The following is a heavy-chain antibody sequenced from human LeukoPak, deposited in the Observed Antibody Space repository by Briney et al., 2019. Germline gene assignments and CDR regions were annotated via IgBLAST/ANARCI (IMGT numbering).Heavy chain of an antibody. CDR3: ARPIPYSNSKPPTKYWYFDL. CDR1: GGSISSSSYY. J-gene: IGHJ2*01. D-gene: IGHD4-11*01. CDR2: IYYSGST. V-gene: IGHV4-39*01. Sequence: NPSETLSLTCTVSGGSISSSSYYWGWIRQPPGKGLEWIGSIYYSGSTYYNPSLKSRVTISVDTSKNQFSLKLSSVTAADTAVYYCARPIPYSNSKPPTKYWYFDLWGRGTLVTVSS.